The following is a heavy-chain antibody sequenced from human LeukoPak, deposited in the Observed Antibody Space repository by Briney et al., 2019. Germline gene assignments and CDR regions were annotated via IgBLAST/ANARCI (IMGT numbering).Heavy chain of an antibody. Sequence: RWEVLFLSCIVSGGSSSSYYWSWSRQPPGEGLEWIGFIYTSGSTNYNPYLKSRVTISVDTSKTQSSLKLSSVTAADTAVVYCARQGMSGSSLNYYYYMDVWGKGTTVTVSS. D-gene: IGHD3-3*01. V-gene: IGHV4-4*09. J-gene: IGHJ6*03. CDR1: GGSSSSYY. CDR3: ARQGMSGSSLNYYYYMDV. CDR2: IYTSGST.